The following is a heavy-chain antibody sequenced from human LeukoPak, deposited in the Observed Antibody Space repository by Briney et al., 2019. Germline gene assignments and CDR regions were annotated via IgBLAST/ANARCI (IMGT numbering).Heavy chain of an antibody. CDR3: AKLLGDVTTFDY. D-gene: IGHD3-16*01. Sequence: PGGPLRLSCAGSGFTFSRSSMAWVRQAPGKGLEWVATIKEDGSVEYYMDSVKGRFTISRDNAEKSLYLQMNSLRAEDTAAYYCAKLLGDVTTFDYWGQGTLVTVSS. J-gene: IGHJ4*02. CDR2: IKEDGSVE. CDR1: GFTFSRSS. V-gene: IGHV3-7*01.